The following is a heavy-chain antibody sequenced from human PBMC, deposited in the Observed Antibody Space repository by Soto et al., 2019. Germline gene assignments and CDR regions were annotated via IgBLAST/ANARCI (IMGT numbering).Heavy chain of an antibody. Sequence: QVQLQESGPGLVKPSQTLSLTCTVSGGSISSGDYYWSWIRQPPGKGLEWIGYIYYSGSTYYNPSLKSRVTISVDTSKNQFSLKLSSVTAADTAVYYCARDCISTSCSPYGLDVWGQGTTVTVSS. J-gene: IGHJ6*02. CDR2: IYYSGST. CDR3: ARDCISTSCSPYGLDV. V-gene: IGHV4-30-4*01. D-gene: IGHD2-2*01. CDR1: GGSISSGDYY.